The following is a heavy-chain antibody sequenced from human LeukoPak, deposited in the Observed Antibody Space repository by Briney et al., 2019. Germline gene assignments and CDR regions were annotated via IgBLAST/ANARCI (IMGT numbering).Heavy chain of an antibody. CDR1: EFDFSTHA. CDR2: ISISGTKT. V-gene: IGHV3-23*01. D-gene: IGHD6-25*01. J-gene: IGHJ6*02. CDR3: AKSGRSGYPPYFYYYGMDV. Sequence: GGSLRLSCAASEFDFSTHAMTWVRQAPGKGLEWVSAISISGTKTYYADSVKGRFTISRDNSKNTLYLQMNSLRAEDTAVYYCAKSGRSGYPPYFYYYGMDVRGQGTTVTVSS.